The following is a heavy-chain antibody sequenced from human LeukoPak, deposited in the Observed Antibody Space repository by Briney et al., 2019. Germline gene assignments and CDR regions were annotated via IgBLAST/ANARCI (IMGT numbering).Heavy chain of an antibody. J-gene: IGHJ5*02. V-gene: IGHV4-59*11. D-gene: IGHD6-13*01. CDR2: IHNSGSI. CDR3: ARWLYSSSWSRCFDP. CDR1: GGSISSHY. Sequence: SETLSLTCSVSGGSISSHYWTWIRQPPGKGLEWIGYIHNSGSINYNPSLKSRVTISVDTSRNEFSLKLTSVTAADTAVYYCARWLYSSSWSRCFDPWGQGTLVTVSS.